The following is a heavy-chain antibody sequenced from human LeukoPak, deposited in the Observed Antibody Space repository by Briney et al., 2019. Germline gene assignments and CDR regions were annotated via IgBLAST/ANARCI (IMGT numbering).Heavy chain of an antibody. D-gene: IGHD6-19*01. CDR3: ARHVGSSGWYV. Sequence: GESLKISCKASGYSFTSYWIGWVRQMPGKSLEWMGIIHPSDSDTRYSPSFQGQVTISVDKSISTAYLQWSSLKASDTAMYYCARHVGSSGWYVWGRGTLVTVSP. J-gene: IGHJ4*02. V-gene: IGHV5-51*01. CDR2: IHPSDSDT. CDR1: GYSFTSYW.